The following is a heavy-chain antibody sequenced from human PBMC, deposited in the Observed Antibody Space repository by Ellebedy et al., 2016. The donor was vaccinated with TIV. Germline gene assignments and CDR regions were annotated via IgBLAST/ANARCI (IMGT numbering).Heavy chain of an antibody. V-gene: IGHV3-64*01. D-gene: IGHD6-13*01. CDR3: ARARRIAAAGPFDY. CDR2: INSNGRNT. CDR1: GFTFSTYT. J-gene: IGHJ4*02. Sequence: PGGSLRLSCAASGFTFSTYTMHWVRQAPGKGLEFVSAINSNGRNTYYGNSVKGRFTISRDNSKNTLYLQMNSLRAEDAAVYYCARARRIAAAGPFDYWGQGTLVTVSS.